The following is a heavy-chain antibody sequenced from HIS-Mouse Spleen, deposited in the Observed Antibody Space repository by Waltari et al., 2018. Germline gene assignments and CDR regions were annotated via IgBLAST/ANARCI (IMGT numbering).Heavy chain of an antibody. CDR2: LYYSGST. Sequence: QLQLQESGPGLVKPSETLSLTCPVPGGSIRSSIYYWGWIRQPPGKGLEWIGSLYYSGSTYYNPSLKSRVTISVDTSKNQFSLKLSSVTAADTAVYYCAREIPYSSSWYDWYFDLWGRGTLVTVSS. J-gene: IGHJ2*01. D-gene: IGHD6-13*01. CDR1: GGSIRSSIYY. V-gene: IGHV4-39*07. CDR3: AREIPYSSSWYDWYFDL.